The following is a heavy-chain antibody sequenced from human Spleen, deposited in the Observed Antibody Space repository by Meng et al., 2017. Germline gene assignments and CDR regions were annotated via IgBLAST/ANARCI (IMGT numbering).Heavy chain of an antibody. CDR1: GGIFSNYV. CDR2: INAVFGTT. Sequence: SVKVSCKALGGIFSNYVIGWVRQAPGQGLEWMGGINAVFGTTNYAQKFQGRVTITRNTSISTAYMELSSLRSEDTAVYYCARGPSIVVVVAATAYYFDYWGQGTLVTVSS. J-gene: IGHJ4*02. V-gene: IGHV1-69*05. D-gene: IGHD2-15*01. CDR3: ARGPSIVVVVAATAYYFDY.